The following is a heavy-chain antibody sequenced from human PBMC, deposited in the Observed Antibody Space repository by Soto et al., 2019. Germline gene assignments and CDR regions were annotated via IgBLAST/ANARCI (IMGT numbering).Heavy chain of an antibody. Sequence: GGSLRLSCAASGFTFSSYGMHWVRQAPGKGLEWVAVIWYDGSNKYYADSVKGRFTISRDNSKNTLYLQMNSLRAEDTAVYYCARDGGINVEMATMGALISPSGPDYWGQGTLVTVSS. CDR2: IWYDGSNK. V-gene: IGHV3-33*01. CDR3: ARDGGINVEMATMGALISPSGPDY. D-gene: IGHD3-16*01. CDR1: GFTFSSYG. J-gene: IGHJ4*02.